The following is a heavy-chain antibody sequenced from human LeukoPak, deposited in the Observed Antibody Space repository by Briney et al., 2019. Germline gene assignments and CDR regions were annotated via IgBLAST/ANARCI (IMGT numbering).Heavy chain of an antibody. Sequence: PGGSLRLSCAVSGFTFSSYEMNWVRQAPGKGLEWVSYISSGGSTIYYADSVKGRFTISRDNAKNSLYLQMNSLRAEDTAVYYCARDGYYYDSSNFDYWGQGTLVTVSS. CDR2: ISSGGSTI. J-gene: IGHJ4*02. V-gene: IGHV3-48*03. D-gene: IGHD3-22*01. CDR1: GFTFSSYE. CDR3: ARDGYYYDSSNFDY.